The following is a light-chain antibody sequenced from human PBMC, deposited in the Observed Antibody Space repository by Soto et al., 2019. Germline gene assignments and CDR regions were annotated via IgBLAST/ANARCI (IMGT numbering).Light chain of an antibody. J-gene: IGKJ1*01. CDR3: QQYGSSPWT. CDR1: QSVSSSY. V-gene: IGKV3-20*01. Sequence: EIVLTQSPGTLSLSPGERATLSCRASQSVSSSYLAWYQQKPGQAPRLLIYGASSRATGIPDRFSGSGSGTDFTLTISRLDPEDFAVYYFQQYGSSPWTFGQATKVDIK. CDR2: GAS.